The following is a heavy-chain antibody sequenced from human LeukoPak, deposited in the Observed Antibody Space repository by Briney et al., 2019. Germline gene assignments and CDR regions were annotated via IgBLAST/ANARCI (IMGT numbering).Heavy chain of an antibody. CDR2: VNPSGDST. CDR3: AKEGGLFSGYDFDDFDY. CDR1: GYTFSNYN. Sequence: ASVKVSCKASGYTFSNYNIHWLRQAPGQGLEWMGIVNPSGDSTNYAQNFQGRVTMTGDTSTSTVYMELSSLRAEDTAVYYCAKEGGLFSGYDFDDFDYWGQGTLVTVSS. J-gene: IGHJ4*02. D-gene: IGHD5-12*01. V-gene: IGHV1-46*01.